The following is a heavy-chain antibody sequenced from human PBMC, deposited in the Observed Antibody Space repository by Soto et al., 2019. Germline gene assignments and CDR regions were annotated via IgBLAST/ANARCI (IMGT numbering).Heavy chain of an antibody. D-gene: IGHD3-16*01. CDR3: AREHLRGGYGMDV. J-gene: IGHJ6*02. CDR2: VSFSSKNI. CDR1: GFTFSSHS. Sequence: VQLVESGGGLVQPGGSLRLSCAASGFTFSSHSMNWVRQAPGKGLEWVSYVSFSSKNIFYADSVKGRFTISRDNAKNSLYLQMNSLRDEDTAVYFCAREHLRGGYGMDVWGQGTTVTVSS. V-gene: IGHV3-48*02.